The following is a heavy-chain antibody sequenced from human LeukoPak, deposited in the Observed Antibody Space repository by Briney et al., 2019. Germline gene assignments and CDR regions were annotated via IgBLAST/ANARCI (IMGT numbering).Heavy chain of an antibody. D-gene: IGHD3-9*01. CDR3: ARERGARSYYDILTGYYDYFDY. CDR2: ISYDGSNK. Sequence: GRSLRLSCAASGFTFSSYAMHWVRRAPGKGLEWVAVISYDGSNKYYADSVKGRFTISRDNSKNTLYLRMNSLRAEDTAVYYCARERGARSYYDILTGYYDYFDYWGQGTLVTVSS. V-gene: IGHV3-30*04. J-gene: IGHJ4*02. CDR1: GFTFSSYA.